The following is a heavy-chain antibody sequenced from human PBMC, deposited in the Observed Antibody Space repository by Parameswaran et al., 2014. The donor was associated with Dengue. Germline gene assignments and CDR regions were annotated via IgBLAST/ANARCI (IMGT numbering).Heavy chain of an antibody. V-gene: IGHV5-10-1*01. CDR2: IDPSDSYT. Sequence: VRQMPGKGLEWMGKIDPSDSYTNYSPSFQGHVTISADKSISTAYLQWSSLKASDTAMYYCALSVDTAMGDGGDYWGQGTLVTVSS. J-gene: IGHJ4*02. CDR3: ALSVDTAMGDGGDY. D-gene: IGHD5-18*01.